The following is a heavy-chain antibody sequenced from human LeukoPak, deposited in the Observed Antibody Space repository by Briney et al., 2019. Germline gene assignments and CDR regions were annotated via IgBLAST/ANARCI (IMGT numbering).Heavy chain of an antibody. CDR2: IYYSGST. V-gene: IGHV4-59*01. D-gene: IGHD6-13*01. J-gene: IGHJ4*02. CDR3: ARADSRSWWD. Sequence: SETLSLTCTVSGGSISSYYWSWIRQPPGKGLEWIGYIYYSGSTNYNPSLKSRVTISIDTSKNQFSLKLRSVTAADTAVYYCARADSRSWWDWGQGTLVTVST. CDR1: GGSISSYY.